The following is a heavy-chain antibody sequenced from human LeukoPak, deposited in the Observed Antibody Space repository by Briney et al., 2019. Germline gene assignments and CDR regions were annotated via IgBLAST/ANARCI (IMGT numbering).Heavy chain of an antibody. CDR1: GGSISSYY. Sequence: PSETLSLTCTVSGGSISSYYWSWLRQPPGKGLEWIGYIYYSGSTNYNPSLKSRVTISVDTSKNQFSLKLSSVTAADAAVYYCARVDYGDYVILDYWGRGALVTVSS. CDR2: IYYSGST. V-gene: IGHV4-59*01. D-gene: IGHD4-17*01. J-gene: IGHJ4*02. CDR3: ARVDYGDYVILDY.